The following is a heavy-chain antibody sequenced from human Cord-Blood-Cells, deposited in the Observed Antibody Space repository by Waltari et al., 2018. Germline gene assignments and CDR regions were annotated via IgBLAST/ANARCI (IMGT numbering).Heavy chain of an antibody. D-gene: IGHD2-2*01. CDR3: ARVGLDCSITSGYEYFQH. Sequence: QVQLVQSGAEVKKPGASVKVSCRASGYTLTGYYMHWVREAPGQGLEWMGGRNPNRGGTNQAQQCQGRVTMTREASISTAYMELSRVRSDDTAVDVCARVGLDCSITSGYEYFQHWGQGTLVTVSS. J-gene: IGHJ1*01. V-gene: IGHV1-2*02. CDR2: RNPNRGGT. CDR1: GYTLTGYY.